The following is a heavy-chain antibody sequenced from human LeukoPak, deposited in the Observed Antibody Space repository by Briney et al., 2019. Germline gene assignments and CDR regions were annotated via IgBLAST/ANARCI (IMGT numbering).Heavy chain of an antibody. CDR1: GYTFTSYA. D-gene: IGHD3-10*01. Sequence: ASVKVSCKASGYTFTSYAMHWVRQAPGQRLEWMGWINAGNGNTEYSQKFQGRVTITRDTSASTAYMELSSLRSEDTAVYYCARDGLYGSGSYPLDYWGQGTLVTVSS. CDR3: ARDGLYGSGSYPLDY. CDR2: INAGNGNT. V-gene: IGHV1-3*01. J-gene: IGHJ4*02.